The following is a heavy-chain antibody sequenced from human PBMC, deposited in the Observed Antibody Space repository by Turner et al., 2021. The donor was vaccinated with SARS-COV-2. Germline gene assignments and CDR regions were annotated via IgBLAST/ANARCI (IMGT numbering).Heavy chain of an antibody. CDR3: ARANYDSSGYYCYFDY. Sequence: EVQLVESGGGLVQPGGSLRLYCAASGFTFSSYDMHWVRQATGKGLEWFSVIGTSGDTYYPGSVKGRFTISRENAKNSLYLQMNTLRAGDTAVYYCARANYDSSGYYCYFDYWVQGTLVTVSS. CDR1: GFTFSSYD. J-gene: IGHJ4*02. V-gene: IGHV3-13*04. D-gene: IGHD3-22*01. CDR2: IGTSGDT.